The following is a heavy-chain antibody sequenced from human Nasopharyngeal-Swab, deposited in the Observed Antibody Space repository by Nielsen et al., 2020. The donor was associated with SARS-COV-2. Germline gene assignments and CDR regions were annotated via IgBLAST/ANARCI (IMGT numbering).Heavy chain of an antibody. J-gene: IGHJ4*02. Sequence: VRQMPGKGLEWVSYISSSGSTIYYADSVKGRFTISRDNAKNSLYLQMNSLRAEDTAVYYCARGGDTEIDYWGQGTLVTVSS. V-gene: IGHV3-48*03. D-gene: IGHD1-26*01. CDR3: ARGGDTEIDY. CDR2: ISSSGSTI.